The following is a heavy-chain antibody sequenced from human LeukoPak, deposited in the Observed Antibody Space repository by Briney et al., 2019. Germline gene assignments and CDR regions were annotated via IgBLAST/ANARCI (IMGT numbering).Heavy chain of an antibody. V-gene: IGHV4-59*08. Sequence: SETLSLTCTVSGGSISGYYWSWIRQPPGKGLEWIGYVYYSGSTNYNPSLKSRVSISVDTSKNQFSLKLISVTAADTAVYYCARFPYNSGSSNAYWGQGSLVTVSS. CDR1: GGSISGYY. CDR2: VYYSGST. D-gene: IGHD6-19*01. J-gene: IGHJ4*02. CDR3: ARFPYNSGSSNAY.